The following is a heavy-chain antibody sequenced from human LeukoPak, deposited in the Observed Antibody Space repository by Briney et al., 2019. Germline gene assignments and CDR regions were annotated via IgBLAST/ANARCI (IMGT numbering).Heavy chain of an antibody. V-gene: IGHV3-74*01. J-gene: IGHJ4*02. Sequence: GSLRLSCAASGFTFSDYWIHWVRQAPGKGLVWVSRINTDGSITNYADSVKGRFSISRDNAKNTLYLQMSSLRAEDTAVYYCAKDFGGTTFPFDYWGQGTLVTVSS. CDR2: INTDGSIT. D-gene: IGHD1-7*01. CDR1: GFTFSDYW. CDR3: AKDFGGTTFPFDY.